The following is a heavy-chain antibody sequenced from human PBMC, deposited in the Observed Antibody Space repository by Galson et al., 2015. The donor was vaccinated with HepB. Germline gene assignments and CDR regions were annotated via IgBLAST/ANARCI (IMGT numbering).Heavy chain of an antibody. CDR3: AKAWFGVGDAFDI. J-gene: IGHJ3*02. CDR2: ISSGGGST. CDR1: GFTFTNYC. D-gene: IGHD3-10*01. V-gene: IGHV3-23*01. Sequence: SLRLSCAASGFTFTNYCMNWVRQAPGKGLEWVSPISSGGGSTYYADSEKGRFTISRDNSKNTLYLQMNSLRAEDTAVYYCAKAWFGVGDAFDIWGQGTMVTVSS.